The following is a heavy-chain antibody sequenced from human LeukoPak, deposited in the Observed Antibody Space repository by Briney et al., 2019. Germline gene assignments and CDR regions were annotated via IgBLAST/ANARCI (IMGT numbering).Heavy chain of an antibody. V-gene: IGHV3-30*02. Sequence: PGGSLRLSCAASGFTFSSYGMHWVRQAPGKGLEGVAFIRYDGSNKYYADSVKGRFTISRDNSKNTLYLQMNSLRAEDTAVYYRAKDVVVPAARSLDYWGQGTLVTVSS. CDR3: AKDVVVPAARSLDY. CDR2: IRYDGSNK. J-gene: IGHJ4*02. CDR1: GFTFSSYG. D-gene: IGHD2-2*01.